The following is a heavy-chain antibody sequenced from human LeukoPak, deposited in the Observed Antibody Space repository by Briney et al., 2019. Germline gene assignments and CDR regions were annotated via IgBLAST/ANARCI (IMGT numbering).Heavy chain of an antibody. J-gene: IGHJ4*02. Sequence: SETLSLTCTVSGGSISSYYWSWIRQPPGKGLEWIGYIYYSGSTNYNPSLKSRVTISVDTSKNQFSLKLSSVTAADTAAYYCARGSYYYGSGSSPNLDYWGQGTLVTVSS. CDR2: IYYSGST. CDR1: GGSISSYY. CDR3: ARGSYYYGSGSSPNLDY. V-gene: IGHV4-59*08. D-gene: IGHD3-10*01.